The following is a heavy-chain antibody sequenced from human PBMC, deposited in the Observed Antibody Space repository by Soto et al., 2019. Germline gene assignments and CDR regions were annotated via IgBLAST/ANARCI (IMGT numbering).Heavy chain of an antibody. CDR3: SIGYCSSTSCHYVPGSLVD. V-gene: IGHV1-69*02. Sequence: ASVKVSCKASGGTFSSYTISWVRQAPGQGLEWMGRIIPILGIANYAQKSQGRVTITADKSTSTAYMELSSLRSEDTAVYYCSIGYCSSTSCHYVPGSLVDWGQGTLVTVSS. CDR2: IIPILGIA. CDR1: GGTFSSYT. D-gene: IGHD2-2*01. J-gene: IGHJ4*02.